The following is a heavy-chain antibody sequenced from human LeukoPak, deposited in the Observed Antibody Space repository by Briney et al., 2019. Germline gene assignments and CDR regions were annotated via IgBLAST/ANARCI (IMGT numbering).Heavy chain of an antibody. CDR1: GFKFIVYS. D-gene: IGHD5-12*01. V-gene: IGHV3-48*01. CDR2: IGISSGRT. CDR3: ARDHRYAFDN. Sequence: GRTLRLSCAASGFKFIVYSMNWTRHAPGKGLEWISYIGISSGRTQYADSVKGRFTISRDKARNSLYLQMNTLRVEDTAVYYCARDHRYAFDNWGHGTLVTVSS. J-gene: IGHJ4*01.